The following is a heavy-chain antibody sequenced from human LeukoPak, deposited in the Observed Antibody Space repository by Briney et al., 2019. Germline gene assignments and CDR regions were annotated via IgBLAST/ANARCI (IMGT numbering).Heavy chain of an antibody. V-gene: IGHV3-11*01. Sequence: GRSLRLACAASGFTFSDYYMSSTRQAPGKGLGWVSYISGNARTTYYADSGKCRFTISRKNPKNLLDLKMKSLRAEDTAVYSCAREDGVVVPAAIADYWGQGTLVTVSS. CDR1: GFTFSDYY. CDR3: AREDGVVVPAAIADY. D-gene: IGHD2-2*01. J-gene: IGHJ4*02. CDR2: ISGNARTT.